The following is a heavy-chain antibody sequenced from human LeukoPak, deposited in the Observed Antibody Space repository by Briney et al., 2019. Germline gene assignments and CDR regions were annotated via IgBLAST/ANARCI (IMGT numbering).Heavy chain of an antibody. J-gene: IGHJ6*02. CDR3: ARSLNWNYDFWGQGYGMDV. D-gene: IGHD1-7*01. CDR1: GYTFTGYY. V-gene: IGHV1-2*02. CDR2: INPNSGGT. Sequence: ASVKVSCKASGYTFTGYYIHWVRQAPGQGLEWMGWINPNSGGTNCAQKFLGSVTMTRDTSISTAYMELSSLRSGDTAVYYCARSLNWNYDFWGQGYGMDVWGQGTTVTVSS.